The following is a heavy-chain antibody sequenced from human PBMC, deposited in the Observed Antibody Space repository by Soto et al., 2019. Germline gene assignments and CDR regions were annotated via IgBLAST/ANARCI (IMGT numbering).Heavy chain of an antibody. CDR3: ARSPYSVSYLAYFDY. CDR2: ISYDGSNK. D-gene: IGHD1-26*01. V-gene: IGHV3-30*03. Sequence: QVQLVESGGGVVQPGRSLRLSCAASGFTFSSYGMHWVRQAPGKGLEWVAVISYDGSNKHYADSVKGRFTISRDNPKSTLYLQMNSLRAEDTAVYYCARSPYSVSYLAYFDYWGQGTLVTVTS. J-gene: IGHJ4*02. CDR1: GFTFSSYG.